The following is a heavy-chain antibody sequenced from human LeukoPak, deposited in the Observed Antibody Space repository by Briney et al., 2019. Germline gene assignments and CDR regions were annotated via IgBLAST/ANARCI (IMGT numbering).Heavy chain of an antibody. CDR3: ASDPISYYYYMDV. CDR1: GFTFSRYD. J-gene: IGHJ6*03. V-gene: IGHV3-48*03. CDR2: ISSSGNII. Sequence: PGGSLRLSCGASGFTFSRYDMNWVRQAPGKGLEWISYISSSGNIIYYADSMKGRFTVSRDNAKNSLYLQINSLSAEDTAVYYCASDPISYYYYMDVWGKGTSVIVSS.